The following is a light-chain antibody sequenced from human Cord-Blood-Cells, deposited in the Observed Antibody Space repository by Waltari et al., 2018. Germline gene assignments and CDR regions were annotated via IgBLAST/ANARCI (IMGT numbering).Light chain of an antibody. CDR1: QSVSSN. Sequence: EIVMTQSPATLSVSPGERATISCRASQSVSSNLAWYQQKPGQAPRLPIYGASTRATGIPARFSGSGSGTEFTLTISILHSEDFAVYYCQQYNNWPPWTFGQGTKVEIK. J-gene: IGKJ1*01. V-gene: IGKV3-15*01. CDR2: GAS. CDR3: QQYNNWPPWT.